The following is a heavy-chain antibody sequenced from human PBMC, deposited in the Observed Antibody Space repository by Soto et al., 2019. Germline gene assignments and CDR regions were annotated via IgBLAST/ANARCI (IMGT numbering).Heavy chain of an antibody. CDR1: GFTFSSYW. V-gene: IGHV3-74*01. CDR2: INSDGSST. CDR3: ARDRLYYYYYYMDV. Sequence: EVQLVESGGGLVQPGGSLRLSCAASGFTFSSYWMHWVRQAPGKGLVWVSHINSDGSSTSYADSVKGRFTISRDNAKNTLYLQMNSLRAEDTAVYYCARDRLYYYYYYMDVWGKGTTVTVSS. J-gene: IGHJ6*03.